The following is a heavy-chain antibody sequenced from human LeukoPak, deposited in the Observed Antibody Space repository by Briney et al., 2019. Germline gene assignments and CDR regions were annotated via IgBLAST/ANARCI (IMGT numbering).Heavy chain of an antibody. J-gene: IGHJ5*02. Sequence: GRSLRLSCAASGFTFSSYDMPWVRQAPGKGLEWVAIISDDGSNKYYADSVKGRFTISRDNSKRTLYLQMNNLRAEDTAVYFCAREAQYFYDNSGYYNNSFDPWGQGILVTVSS. V-gene: IGHV3-30*01. D-gene: IGHD3-22*01. CDR3: AREAQYFYDNSGYYNNSFDP. CDR2: ISDDGSNK. CDR1: GFTFSSYD.